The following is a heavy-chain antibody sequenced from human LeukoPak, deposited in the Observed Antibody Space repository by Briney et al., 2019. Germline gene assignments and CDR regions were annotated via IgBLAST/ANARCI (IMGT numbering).Heavy chain of an antibody. CDR2: TGNKANSYTT. CDR1: GFXFSDHY. V-gene: IGHV3-72*01. J-gene: IGHJ4*02. CDR3: ARVSGTYFPFFDY. Sequence: PGGSLRLSCAASGFXFSDHYIDWVRQAPGKGLEWVGRTGNKANSYTTEYAASVKGRFSISRDDSKNSLYLQMNSLKTGDTAVYYCARVSGTYFPFFDYWGQGTLVTVSS. D-gene: IGHD1-26*01.